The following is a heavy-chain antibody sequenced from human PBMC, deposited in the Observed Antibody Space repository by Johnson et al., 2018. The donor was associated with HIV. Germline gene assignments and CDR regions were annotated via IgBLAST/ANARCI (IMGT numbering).Heavy chain of an antibody. CDR1: GFTFSNAW. CDR2: ISSSGSTI. CDR3: ARSAAAWVGGMAFDI. V-gene: IGHV3-11*04. Sequence: QVQLVESGGGLVKPGGSLRLSCAASGFTFSNAWMSWVRQAPGKGLEWVSYISSSGSTIYYADSVKGRFTISRDNAKNSLYLQMNSLRAEDTAVDYCARSAAAWVGGMAFDIWGQGTMVTGSS. D-gene: IGHD6-13*01. J-gene: IGHJ3*02.